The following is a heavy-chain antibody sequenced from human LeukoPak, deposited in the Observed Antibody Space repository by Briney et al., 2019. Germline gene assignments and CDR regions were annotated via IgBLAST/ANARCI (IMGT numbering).Heavy chain of an antibody. CDR2: ISHDGII. J-gene: IGHJ4*02. D-gene: IGHD5-24*01. CDR1: GFTFSSYA. CDR3: ARDWVYKIDY. Sequence: PGGSLRLSCAASGFTFSSYAMSWVRRTPGKGLVWVSRISHDGIISYADSVQGRFTISRDNAKNTLILQMNSLRVEDTAVYYCARDWVYKIDYWGRGTLVTVSS. V-gene: IGHV3-74*01.